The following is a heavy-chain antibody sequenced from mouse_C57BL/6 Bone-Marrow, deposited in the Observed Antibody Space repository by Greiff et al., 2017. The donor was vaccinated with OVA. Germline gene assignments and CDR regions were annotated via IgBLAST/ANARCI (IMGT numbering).Heavy chain of an antibody. D-gene: IGHD2-1*01. Sequence: QVQLQQSGPGLVKPSQSLFLTCSITGFPITSGYYWIWIRQSPGKPLEWMGYITHSGETFYNPSLQSPISITRETSKNQFFLQLNSVTTEDTAMYYCAGERGNYGFAYWGQGTLVTVSA. CDR2: ITHSGET. CDR1: GFPITSGYY. CDR3: AGERGNYGFAY. V-gene: IGHV12-3*01. J-gene: IGHJ3*01.